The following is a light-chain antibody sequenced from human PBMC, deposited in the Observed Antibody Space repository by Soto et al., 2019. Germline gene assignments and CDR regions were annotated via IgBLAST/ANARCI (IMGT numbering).Light chain of an antibody. V-gene: IGKV1-39*01. CDR2: AAS. Sequence: DIQMTQSPSSLSASVGDRVTISCRASQSIGIYLNWYQQKPGKAPKFLIYAASYVQTGAPSRFSGSGSGTDFTLTISRLEPEDFAVYYCQQYGASPSTYGPGTKVDIK. CDR3: QQYGASPST. J-gene: IGKJ3*01. CDR1: QSIGIY.